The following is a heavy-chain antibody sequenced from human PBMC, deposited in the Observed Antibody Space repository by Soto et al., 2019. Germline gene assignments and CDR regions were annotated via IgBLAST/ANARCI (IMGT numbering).Heavy chain of an antibody. CDR3: AREPDERGGYYYFSEGARDSGFNY. J-gene: IGHJ4*02. Sequence: QVQLVQSGAEVKKPGASVKVSCKSSGYIFTRYYIHWVRQAPGQGLEWMGIITSTGSTSYAQKFQGRVTMTRDTSTSTVYMELSSLRSDDTAVYYCAREPDERGGYYYFSEGARDSGFNYWGQGTLVTVSS. V-gene: IGHV1-46*01. CDR2: ITSTGST. CDR1: GYIFTRYY. D-gene: IGHD3-22*01.